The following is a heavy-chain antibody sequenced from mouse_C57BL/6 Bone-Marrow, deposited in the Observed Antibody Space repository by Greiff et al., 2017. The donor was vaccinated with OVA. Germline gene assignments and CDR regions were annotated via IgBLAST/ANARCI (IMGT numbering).Heavy chain of an antibody. V-gene: IGHV1-39*01. CDR2: INPNYGTT. D-gene: IGHD2-4*01. CDR3: ARGDYAYAMDY. Sequence: VQLQQSGPELVKPGASVKISCKASGYSFTDYNMNWVKQSNGKSLEWIGVINPNYGTTSYNQKFKGKATLTVEKSSSTVYLELSRLTSDDSAVYYCARGDYAYAMDYWGQGTSVTVSS. CDR1: GYSFTDYN. J-gene: IGHJ4*01.